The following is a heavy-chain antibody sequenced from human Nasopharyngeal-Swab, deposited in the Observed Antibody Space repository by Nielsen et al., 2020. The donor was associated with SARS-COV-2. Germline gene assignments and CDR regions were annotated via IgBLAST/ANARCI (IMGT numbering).Heavy chain of an antibody. V-gene: IGHV1-2*06. Sequence: ASVKVSCKASGYTFSGYYLHWVRQAPGQRLEWMGRLNPNSGDSDFPQRFQGRVTLTRGTSINTAYMELSRLTSDDTAVYFCARDRSSVNPNFYFDHWGQGTQVTVSS. CDR2: LNPNSGDS. CDR1: GYTFSGYY. J-gene: IGHJ4*02. CDR3: ARDRSSVNPNFYFDH. D-gene: IGHD6-13*01.